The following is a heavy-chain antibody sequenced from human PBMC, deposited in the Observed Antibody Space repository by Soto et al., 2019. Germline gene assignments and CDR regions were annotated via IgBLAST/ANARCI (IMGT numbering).Heavy chain of an antibody. CDR3: AREGTDRGVVLRYFDY. D-gene: IGHD3-10*01. V-gene: IGHV4-4*02. Sequence: SETLSLTCAVSSGSISSSNWWSWVRQPPGKGLEWIGEIYHSGSTNYNPSLKSRVTISVDKSKNQFSLKLSSVTAADTAVYYCAREGTDRGVVLRYFDYWGQGTLVTVSS. CDR2: IYHSGST. CDR1: SGSISSSNW. J-gene: IGHJ4*02.